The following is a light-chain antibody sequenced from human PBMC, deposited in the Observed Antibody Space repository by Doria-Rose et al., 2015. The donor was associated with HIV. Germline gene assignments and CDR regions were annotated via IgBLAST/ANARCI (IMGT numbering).Light chain of an antibody. CDR3: QQTYSSPPWT. Sequence: DIQVTQSPSSLSASIGDRVTITCRASHTVSTYLNWFQQEPGKAPKLLIYAASRLQSGVPSRFSGSGSGTDFTLTISGLQPGDFATYYCQQTYSSPPWTFGQGTKVEMK. J-gene: IGKJ1*01. CDR2: AAS. CDR1: HTVSTY. V-gene: IGKV1-39*01.